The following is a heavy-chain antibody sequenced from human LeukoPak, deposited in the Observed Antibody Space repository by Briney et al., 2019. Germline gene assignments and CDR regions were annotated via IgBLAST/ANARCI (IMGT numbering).Heavy chain of an antibody. CDR2: ISGTGSAV. Sequence: GGSRRLSCAASGFSFITYAMTWVRQAPGQGLEWVSGISGTGSAVGYAASVKARFTASRDTTKRTVYLQMSGLRVDDTATYYCVKGSGTHYYFYYMDVWGKGTLVTVSS. D-gene: IGHD1-26*01. CDR3: VKGSGTHYYFYYMDV. CDR1: GFSFITYA. J-gene: IGHJ6*03. V-gene: IGHV3-48*03.